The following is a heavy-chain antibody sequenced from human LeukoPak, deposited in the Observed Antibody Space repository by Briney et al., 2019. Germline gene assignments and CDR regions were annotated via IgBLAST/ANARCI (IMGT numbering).Heavy chain of an antibody. Sequence: PGRSLRLSCAASGFTFDDYAMHWVRQAPGKGLEWVSGISWNSGKIGYADSVKGRFTISRDNAKNSLYLQMNSLRDEDTALYYCTKDISAGGLDHWGQGALVTVSS. CDR1: GFTFDDYA. D-gene: IGHD2-15*01. J-gene: IGHJ4*02. CDR2: ISWNSGKI. V-gene: IGHV3-9*01. CDR3: TKDISAGGLDH.